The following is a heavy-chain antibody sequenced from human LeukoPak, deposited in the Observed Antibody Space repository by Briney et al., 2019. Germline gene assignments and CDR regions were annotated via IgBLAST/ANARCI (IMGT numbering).Heavy chain of an antibody. CDR3: AKSAAAMVTYYFDY. Sequence: GGSLRLSCAASGFTFSNSAISYAMSWVRQAPGKGLEWVSVISGSGGSTYYADSVKGRFTISRDNSRNTLYLQMSSLRAEDTAVYFCAKSAAAMVTYYFDYWGQGTLVTVSS. CDR1: GFTFSNSAISYA. J-gene: IGHJ4*02. D-gene: IGHD5-18*01. V-gene: IGHV3-23*01. CDR2: ISGSGGST.